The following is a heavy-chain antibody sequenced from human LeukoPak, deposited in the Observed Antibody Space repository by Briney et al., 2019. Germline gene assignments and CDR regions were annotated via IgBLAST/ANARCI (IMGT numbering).Heavy chain of an antibody. D-gene: IGHD5-18*01. Sequence: GESLKISCKGSGFSFSTNWIGWVRQMPGKGLEWMGIIYPADSDTRYNSSLQGQVTISADKSTTTASLQWRSLKASDTAMYYCARRILGGYSYGPLDYWGQGTLVTVSS. CDR1: GFSFSTNW. V-gene: IGHV5-51*01. J-gene: IGHJ4*02. CDR3: ARRILGGYSYGPLDY. CDR2: IYPADSDT.